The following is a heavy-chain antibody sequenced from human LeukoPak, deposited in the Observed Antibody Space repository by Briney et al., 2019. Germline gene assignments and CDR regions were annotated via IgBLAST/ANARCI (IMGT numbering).Heavy chain of an antibody. Sequence: PSETLSLTCTVSGGSISSSSYYWGWIRQPPGKGLEWIGSIYYSGSTYYNPSLKSRVTISVDTSKNQFSLKLSSVTAADTAVYYCATQTRIVGATKTIDYWVQGTLVTVSS. CDR3: ATQTRIVGATKTIDY. D-gene: IGHD1-26*01. V-gene: IGHV4-39*01. J-gene: IGHJ4*02. CDR1: GGSISSSSYY. CDR2: IYYSGST.